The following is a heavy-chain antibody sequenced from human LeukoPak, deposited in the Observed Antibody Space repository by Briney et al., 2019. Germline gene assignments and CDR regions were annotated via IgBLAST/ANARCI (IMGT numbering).Heavy chain of an antibody. CDR2: INHSGST. D-gene: IGHD2-2*01. CDR1: SGSFSGYY. Sequence: PSETLSLTCAVYSGSFSGYYWSWIRQPPGKGLEWIGEINHSGSTNYNPSLKSRVTISVDTSKNQFSLKLSSVTAADTAVYYCARGVVVPAARYYYYYGMDVWGQGTTVTVSS. J-gene: IGHJ6*02. V-gene: IGHV4-34*01. CDR3: ARGVVVPAARYYYYYGMDV.